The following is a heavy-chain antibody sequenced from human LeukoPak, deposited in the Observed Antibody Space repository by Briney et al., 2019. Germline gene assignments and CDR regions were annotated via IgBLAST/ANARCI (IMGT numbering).Heavy chain of an antibody. V-gene: IGHV1-8*01. CDR1: GYTFTSYD. D-gene: IGHD3-16*01. Sequence: GASVKVSCKASGYTFTSYDINWVRQAPGQGLEWMASMNPNNGNTAYARKFQGRVTMTRDTSIGTAYLELSALRSGDTAVYYCARLHWESGGIYFYYYMDVRGKGTTVTVSS. CDR3: ARLHWESGGIYFYYYMDV. J-gene: IGHJ6*03. CDR2: MNPNNGNT.